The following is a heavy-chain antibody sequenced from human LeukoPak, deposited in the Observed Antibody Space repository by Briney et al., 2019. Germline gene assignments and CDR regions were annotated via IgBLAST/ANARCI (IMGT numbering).Heavy chain of an antibody. CDR2: ISDSGEYT. J-gene: IGHJ4*02. CDR3: AKDTSIGKYCTNGVCSPFDY. Sequence: VGSLTLSCAGSGFTFSSYVMSWVRPAPGRGLEWVSVISDSGEYTSYADSVRGRFTISRDNSRNTLYLQMTSLRPEDTAVYYCAKDTSIGKYCTNGVCSPFDYWGQGTLVTVSS. D-gene: IGHD2-8*01. V-gene: IGHV3-23*01. CDR1: GFTFSSYV.